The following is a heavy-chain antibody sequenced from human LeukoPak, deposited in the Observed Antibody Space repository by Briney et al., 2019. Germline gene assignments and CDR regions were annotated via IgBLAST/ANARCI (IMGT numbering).Heavy chain of an antibody. Sequence: SVKVSCKASGGTFSSYAISWVRQAPGQGLEWMGGIIPIFGTANYAQKFQGRVTTTADESTSTAYMELSSLRSEDTAVYYCAVGLNVVVVPAAISDPYYFDYWGQGTLVTVSS. D-gene: IGHD2-2*01. CDR2: IIPIFGTA. CDR3: AVGLNVVVVPAAISDPYYFDY. J-gene: IGHJ4*02. CDR1: GGTFSSYA. V-gene: IGHV1-69*01.